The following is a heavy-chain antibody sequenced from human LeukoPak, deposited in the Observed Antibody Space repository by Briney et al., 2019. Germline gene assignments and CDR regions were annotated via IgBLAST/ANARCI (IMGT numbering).Heavy chain of an antibody. J-gene: IGHJ5*02. V-gene: IGHV4-38-2*02. Sequence: PSETLSLTCSVSGYSISSSYYWGWIRQPPGKGLEWIGEINHSGSTKYNPSLKSRVTISVDTSKNQFSLKLDSVTAADTAVYFCARDPSTYYDFWKGDFDPWGQGTLVTVSS. CDR2: INHSGST. D-gene: IGHD3-3*01. CDR3: ARDPSTYYDFWKGDFDP. CDR1: GYSISSSYY.